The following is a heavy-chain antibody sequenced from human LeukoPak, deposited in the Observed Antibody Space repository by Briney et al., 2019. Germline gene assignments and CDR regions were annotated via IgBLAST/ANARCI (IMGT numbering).Heavy chain of an antibody. J-gene: IGHJ5*02. CDR3: ARDVPHNWFDT. CDR2: INSDGGGA. Sequence: GGSLRLSCAASGITFGNNWMHWVRQGPGKGRGWISRINSDGGGAIYADSVKGRFTVSRDNAKNTLYLQMNSLRAEDTAVYYCARDVPHNWFDTWGQGTLVTVSS. CDR1: GITFGNNW. V-gene: IGHV3-74*01.